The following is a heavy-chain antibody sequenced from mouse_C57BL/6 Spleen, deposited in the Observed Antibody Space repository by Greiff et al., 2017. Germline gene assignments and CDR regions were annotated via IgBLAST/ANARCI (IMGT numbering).Heavy chain of an antibody. CDR3: ARARYDYDEDWYFDV. V-gene: IGHV3-1*01. J-gene: IGHJ1*03. Sequence: ESGPGMVKPSQSLSLTCTVTGYSITSGYDWHWIRHFPGNKLEWMGYISYSGSPNYNPSLKSRISITHDTSKNHFFLKLNSVTTEDTATYYCARARYDYDEDWYFDVWGTGTTVTVSS. D-gene: IGHD2-4*01. CDR2: ISYSGSP. CDR1: GYSITSGYD.